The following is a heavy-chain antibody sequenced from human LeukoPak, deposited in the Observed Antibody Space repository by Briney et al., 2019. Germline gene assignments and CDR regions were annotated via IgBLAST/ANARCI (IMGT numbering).Heavy chain of an antibody. CDR1: GYSLTSGFY. CDR3: AREAPTTVTVFDY. V-gene: IGHV4-38-2*02. CDR2: VYHRGTT. J-gene: IGHJ4*02. Sequence: SETLSLTCTVSGYSLTSGFYWAWIRQTPEKGLEWIGSVYHRGTTNHNPSLRSRVTVSVDTSKNQFSLKLSSVTAADTAVYYCAREAPTTVTVFDYWGQGTLVTVSS. D-gene: IGHD4-17*01.